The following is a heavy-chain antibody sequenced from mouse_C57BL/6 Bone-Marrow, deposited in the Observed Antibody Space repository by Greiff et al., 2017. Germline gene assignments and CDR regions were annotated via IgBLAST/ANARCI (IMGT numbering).Heavy chain of an antibody. CDR1: GYTFTSYW. D-gene: IGHD1-1*01. CDR3: ARSRGTTVVARSYYCDY. V-gene: IGHV1-7*01. CDR2: INPSSGYT. Sequence: VQLQQSGAELAKPGASVKLSCKASGYTFTSYWMHWVKQRPGQGLEWIGYINPSSGYTKYNQKFKDKATLTADKSSSTAYMQLSSLTYEDSAVYYCARSRGTTVVARSYYCDYWGQGTTLTVSS. J-gene: IGHJ2*01.